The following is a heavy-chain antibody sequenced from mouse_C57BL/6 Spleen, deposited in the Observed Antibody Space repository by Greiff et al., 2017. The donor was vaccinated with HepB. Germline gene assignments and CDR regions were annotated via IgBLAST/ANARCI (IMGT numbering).Heavy chain of an antibody. Sequence: EVQRVESGGGLVKPGGSLKLSCAASGFTFSSYAMSWVRQTPEKRLEWVATISDGGSYTYYPDNVKGRFTISRDNAKNNLYLQMSHLKSEDTAMYYCARSRHPGTYYFDYWGQGTTLTVSS. CDR2: ISDGGSYT. V-gene: IGHV5-4*01. CDR1: GFTFSSYA. J-gene: IGHJ2*01. D-gene: IGHD3-2*02. CDR3: ARSRHPGTYYFDY.